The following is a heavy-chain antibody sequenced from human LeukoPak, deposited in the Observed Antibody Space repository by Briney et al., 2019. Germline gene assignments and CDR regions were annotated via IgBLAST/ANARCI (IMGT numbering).Heavy chain of an antibody. V-gene: IGHV3-64*02. D-gene: IGHD6-13*01. Sequence: GGSLRLSCAASGFAFSNYAFHWVRQAPGKGLEYVSAINDNGDTTYYADSVKGRFTISRDISKNTLFLQMGSLRTEDMAVYYCARGHRSSWFDAFDIWGQGIMVTVSS. CDR2: INDNGDTT. CDR3: ARGHRSSWFDAFDI. J-gene: IGHJ3*02. CDR1: GFAFSNYA.